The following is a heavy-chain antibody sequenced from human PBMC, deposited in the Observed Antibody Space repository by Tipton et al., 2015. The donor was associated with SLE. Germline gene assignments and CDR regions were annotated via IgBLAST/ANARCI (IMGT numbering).Heavy chain of an antibody. J-gene: IGHJ4*02. CDR3: ARERHAYFFDY. Sequence: TLSLTCTVSGASIISGPYYWTWIRQTPGKELEWIGYISYNRDINYNPSLRSRVSISADPSKNEFSLNVNAATTVDTAVYFCARERHAYFFDYWGQGTLVAVSS. V-gene: IGHV4-61*01. CDR2: ISYNRDI. CDR1: GASIISGPYY.